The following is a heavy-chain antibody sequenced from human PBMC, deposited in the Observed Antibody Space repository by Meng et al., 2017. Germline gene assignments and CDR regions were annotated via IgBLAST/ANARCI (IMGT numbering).Heavy chain of an antibody. D-gene: IGHD3/OR15-3a*01. Sequence: VQLGQCRVEVTKPGAPVKVTCKASGYTFTSYGISWVQQAPGGGLEWMGWISAYNGNTNYAPTLQGRVTMTTDTSTSTAYMELRSLRSDDTAVYYCARESRDYYFDYWGQGTLVTVSS. CDR3: ARESRDYYFDY. CDR1: GYTFTSYG. V-gene: IGHV1-18*01. J-gene: IGHJ4*02. CDR2: ISAYNGNT.